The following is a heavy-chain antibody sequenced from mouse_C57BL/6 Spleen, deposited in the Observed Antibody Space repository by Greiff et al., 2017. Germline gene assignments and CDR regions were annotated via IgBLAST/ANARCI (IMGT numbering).Heavy chain of an antibody. CDR1: GYTFTSYD. D-gene: IGHD3-3*01. J-gene: IGHJ4*01. V-gene: IGHV1-85*01. CDR2: IYPRDGST. Sequence: QVQLQQSGPELVKPGASVKLSCKASGYTFTSYDINWVKQRPGQGLERIGWIYPRDGSTKYNEKFKGKATLTVDTSSSTAYMELHSLTSEDSAVYFCARLGDYYAMDYWGQGTSVTVSS. CDR3: ARLGDYYAMDY.